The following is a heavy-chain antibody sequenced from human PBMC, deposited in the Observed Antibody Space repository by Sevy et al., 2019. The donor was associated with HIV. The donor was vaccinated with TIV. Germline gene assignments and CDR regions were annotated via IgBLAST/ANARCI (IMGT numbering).Heavy chain of an antibody. D-gene: IGHD6-19*01. J-gene: IGHJ5*02. CDR3: ARDRLRAVAGKLDP. Sequence: SETLSLTCAVYGGSFSGYYWSWIRQPPGKGLEWIGEINHSGSTNYNPSLKSRVTISVDTSKNQFSLKLSPVTAADTAVYYCARDRLRAVAGKLDPWGQGTLVTVSS. CDR1: GGSFSGYY. CDR2: INHSGST. V-gene: IGHV4-34*01.